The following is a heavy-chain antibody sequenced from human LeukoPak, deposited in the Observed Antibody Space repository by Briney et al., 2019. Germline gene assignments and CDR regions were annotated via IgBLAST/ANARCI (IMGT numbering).Heavy chain of an antibody. V-gene: IGHV4-61*09. CDR2: IYTSGNT. Sequence: PSETLSLTCTVSGGSVSSAGYYWSWIRQPAGKGLEWIGHIYTSGNTNYNPSLKSRVTMSVDTSKNQFSLKLRSVTAADTAVYYCARDGYYFDSSGYYFWGQGTLVTVSS. CDR3: ARDGYYFDSSGYYF. CDR1: GGSVSSAGYY. D-gene: IGHD3-22*01. J-gene: IGHJ4*02.